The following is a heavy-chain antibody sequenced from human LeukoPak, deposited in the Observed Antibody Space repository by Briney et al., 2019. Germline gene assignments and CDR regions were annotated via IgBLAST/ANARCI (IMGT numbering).Heavy chain of an antibody. D-gene: IGHD2-15*01. CDR1: GGSIRSYY. CDR3: ARGRRYCSGGSCSPNYYYYGMDV. J-gene: IGHJ6*02. V-gene: IGHV4-34*01. Sequence: SETLSLTCTVSGGSIRSYYWSWIRQPPGKGLEWIGEINHSGSTNYNPSLKSRVTISVDTSKNQFSLKLSSVTAADTAVYYCARGRRYCSGGSCSPNYYYYGMDVWGQGTTVTVSS. CDR2: INHSGST.